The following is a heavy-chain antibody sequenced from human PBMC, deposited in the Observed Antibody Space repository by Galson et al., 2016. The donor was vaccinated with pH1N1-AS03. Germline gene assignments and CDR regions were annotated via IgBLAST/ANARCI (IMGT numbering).Heavy chain of an antibody. CDR3: ARAPDGSGSLYYFDY. CDR1: GFTFSRYW. CDR2: INQYGSEI. V-gene: IGHV3-7*01. J-gene: IGHJ4*02. D-gene: IGHD3-10*01. Sequence: SLRLSCAASGFTFSRYWMSFVRQAPGKGLEWVANINQYGSEIYYVDSVKGRFTISRDNARNSLFLQMNSLGAEDTAVYYCARAPDGSGSLYYFDYWGQGTLVTVSS.